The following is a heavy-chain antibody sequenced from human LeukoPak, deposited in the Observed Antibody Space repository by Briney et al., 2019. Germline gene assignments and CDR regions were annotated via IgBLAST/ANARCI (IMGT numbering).Heavy chain of an antibody. CDR1: GGSVSSGSYY. CDR3: ARESVTTGY. V-gene: IGHV4-61*01. D-gene: IGHD4-17*01. J-gene: IGHJ4*02. CDR2: IYYSGST. Sequence: SETLSLTCTVSGGSVSSGSYYWSWIRQPPGKGLEWIGYIYYSGSTNYNPSLKSRVTISVDTSKNQFSLKLSSVSAADTAVYYCARESVTTGYWGQGTLVTVSS.